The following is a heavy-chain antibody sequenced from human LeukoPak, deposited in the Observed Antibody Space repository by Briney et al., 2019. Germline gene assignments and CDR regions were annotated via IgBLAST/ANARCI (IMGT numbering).Heavy chain of an antibody. Sequence: GGSLRLSCAVSGFTFSNYAMSWVREAPGKGLEWVSHISSSGGSTYYADSVKGRFTISRDNSKNTLYLQVNSLRADDTAVYYCAKGFYYDSSAYFDYWGQGTLVTVSS. CDR3: AKGFYYDSSAYFDY. CDR1: GFTFSNYA. CDR2: ISSSGGST. D-gene: IGHD3-22*01. V-gene: IGHV3-23*01. J-gene: IGHJ4*02.